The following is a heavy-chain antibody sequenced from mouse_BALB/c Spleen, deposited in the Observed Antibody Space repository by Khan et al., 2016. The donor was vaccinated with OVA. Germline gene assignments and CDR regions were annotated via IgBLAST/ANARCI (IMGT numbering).Heavy chain of an antibody. D-gene: IGHD2-10*02. CDR1: GYSFTDYN. J-gene: IGHJ1*01. Sequence: EVQLQQSGPELVKPGASVTVSCKASGYSFTDYNMYWVKQSHGKSLEWIGYIAPYNGGTSYNQKFKGKATLTVDKSSSTAFMHLNRLTSEDSAVYYCARMEAYGHFYWYFDVCVACATVTVSS. CDR2: IAPYNGGT. CDR3: ARMEAYGHFYWYFDV. V-gene: IGHV1S135*01.